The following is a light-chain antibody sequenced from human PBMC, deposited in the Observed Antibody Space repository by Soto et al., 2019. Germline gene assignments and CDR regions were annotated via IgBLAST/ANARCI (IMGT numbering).Light chain of an antibody. J-gene: IGLJ2*01. CDR3: QSYDSSLSGSVV. V-gene: IGLV1-40*01. Sequence: QSVLTQPPSVSGAPGQRVTISCTRSSANIGAGYDVHWYQQLPGTAPKLLIYGNSNRPSGVPDRVSGSKSGTSASLAITGLRAEDEADYYCQSYDSSLSGSVVFGGGTNLTVL. CDR1: SANIGAGYD. CDR2: GNS.